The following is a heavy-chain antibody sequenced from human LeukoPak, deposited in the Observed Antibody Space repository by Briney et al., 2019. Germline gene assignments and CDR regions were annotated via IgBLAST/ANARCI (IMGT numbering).Heavy chain of an antibody. Sequence: GGSLRLSCAASGFTFNNAWMSWVRQAPGKGLEWVGRIKRKTDGGTTDYAAPVKGRFTISRDDSKNTLYLQMNSLKTEDTAVYYCTTGIAGAGTFFDYWGQGTLVTVSS. CDR2: IKRKTDGGTT. D-gene: IGHD6-19*01. J-gene: IGHJ4*02. CDR3: TTGIAGAGTFFDY. CDR1: GFTFNNAW. V-gene: IGHV3-15*01.